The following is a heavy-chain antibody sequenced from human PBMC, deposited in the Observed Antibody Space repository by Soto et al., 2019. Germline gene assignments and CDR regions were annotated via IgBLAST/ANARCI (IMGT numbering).Heavy chain of an antibody. J-gene: IGHJ6*02. CDR2: ISAYNGNT. CDR3: ARDQTPPGGMDV. CDR1: GYTFTSYG. Sequence: ASVKVSCKASGYTFTSYGISWVRQVSGKGLEWMGWISAYNGNTNYAQKLQGRVTMTTDTSTSTAYMELRSLRSDDTAVYYCARDQTPPGGMDVWGQGTTVTVSS. V-gene: IGHV1-18*01.